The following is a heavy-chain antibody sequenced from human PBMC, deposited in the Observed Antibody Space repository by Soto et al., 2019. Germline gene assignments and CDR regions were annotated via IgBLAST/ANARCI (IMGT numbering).Heavy chain of an antibody. CDR3: ARDLIAARARSYYYYYGMDV. J-gene: IGHJ6*02. CDR2: IWYDGSNK. Sequence: QVQLVESGGGVVQPGRSLRLSCAASGFTFSSYGMHWVRQAPGKGLEWVAVIWYDGSNKYYADSVKGRFTNSRDNSKNTLYLQMNSLRAEDTAVYYCARDLIAARARSYYYYYGMDVWGQGTTVTVSS. V-gene: IGHV3-33*01. D-gene: IGHD6-6*01. CDR1: GFTFSSYG.